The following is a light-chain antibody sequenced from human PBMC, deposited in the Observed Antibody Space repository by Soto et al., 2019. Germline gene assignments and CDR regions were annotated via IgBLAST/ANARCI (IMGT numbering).Light chain of an antibody. Sequence: QAVLTQPASVSGSPGQSITISCTGTSSDVGAYNFVSWYQQHPGKAPKLMIYNVSNRPSGVSDRFSGSKSGNTASLTISGLQAEDEAGYYCSSYTTTSSIVFGGGTKLTVL. CDR2: NVS. J-gene: IGLJ3*02. V-gene: IGLV2-14*01. CDR3: SSYTTTSSIV. CDR1: SSDVGAYNF.